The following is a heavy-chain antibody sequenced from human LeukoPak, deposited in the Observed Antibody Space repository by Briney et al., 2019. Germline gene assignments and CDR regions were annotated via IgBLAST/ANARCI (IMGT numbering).Heavy chain of an antibody. Sequence: GGSLRLSCAASGFTFSSYSMNWVRQAPGKGLEWVSGISGSGGSTYSADSVKGRFTISRDNSKNTLYLQMNSLRAEDTAVYYCAKVSRITMVRGVLDYWGQGTLVTVSS. D-gene: IGHD3-10*01. CDR2: ISGSGGST. J-gene: IGHJ4*02. CDR1: GFTFSSYS. V-gene: IGHV3-23*01. CDR3: AKVSRITMVRGVLDY.